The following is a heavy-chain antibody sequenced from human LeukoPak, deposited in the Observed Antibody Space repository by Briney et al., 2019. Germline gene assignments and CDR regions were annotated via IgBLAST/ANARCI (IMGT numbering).Heavy chain of an antibody. CDR2: INPNSGGT. CDR3: ARVLEQYDYDSSGKYYYYYMDV. V-gene: IGHV1-2*02. CDR1: GYTFTVYY. D-gene: IGHD3-22*01. Sequence: ASVKVSCKASGYTFTVYYMHWVRQAPGQGLEWMGWINPNSGGTNYAQKFQGRVTMTRDTSISTAYMELSRLRSDDTAVFYCARVLEQYDYDSSGKYYYYYMDVWGKGTTVTVSS. J-gene: IGHJ6*03.